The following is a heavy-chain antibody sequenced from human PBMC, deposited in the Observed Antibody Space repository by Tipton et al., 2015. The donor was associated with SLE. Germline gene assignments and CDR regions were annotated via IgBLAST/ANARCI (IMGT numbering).Heavy chain of an antibody. CDR2: IYYSGST. D-gene: IGHD6-13*01. Sequence: TLSLTCTVSGGSISSYYWSWIRQPPGKGLEWIGYIYYSGSTNYNPSLKSRVTISVDTSKNHFSLKLSSVTAADTAVYYCARVAAAVPGWFDPWGQGTLVTVSS. CDR3: ARVAAAVPGWFDP. J-gene: IGHJ5*02. CDR1: GGSISSYY. V-gene: IGHV4-59*08.